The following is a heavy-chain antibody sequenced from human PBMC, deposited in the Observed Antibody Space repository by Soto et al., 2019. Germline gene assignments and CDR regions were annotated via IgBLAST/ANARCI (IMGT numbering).Heavy chain of an antibody. J-gene: IGHJ4*02. V-gene: IGHV1-69*13. CDR2: IIPIFGTA. CDR3: ARDQSYYYDSSGLDAYYFDY. Sequence: SVKVSCKASGGTFSSYAISWVRQAPGQGLEWMGGIIPIFGTANYAQKFQGRVTITADESTSTAYMELSSLRSEDTAVHYCARDQSYYYDSSGLDAYYFDYWGQGTLVTVSS. D-gene: IGHD3-22*01. CDR1: GGTFSSYA.